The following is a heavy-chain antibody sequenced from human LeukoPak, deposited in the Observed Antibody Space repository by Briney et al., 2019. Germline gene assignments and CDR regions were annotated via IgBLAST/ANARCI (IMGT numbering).Heavy chain of an antibody. D-gene: IGHD2-2*01. CDR2: IYYSGST. J-gene: IGHJ6*02. Sequence: SQTLSLTCTVSGGSISSGDYYWSWIRQPPGKGLEWIGYIYYSGSTYYNPSLKSRVTISVDTSKNQFSLKLSSVTAADTAVYYCARSSPSWGYYYGMDVWGQGTKVTVSS. V-gene: IGHV4-30-4*01. CDR1: GGSISSGDYY. CDR3: ARSSPSWGYYYGMDV.